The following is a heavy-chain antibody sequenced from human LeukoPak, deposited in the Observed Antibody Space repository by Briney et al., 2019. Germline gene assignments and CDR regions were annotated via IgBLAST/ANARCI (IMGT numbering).Heavy chain of an antibody. CDR2: ISSSSSYI. J-gene: IGHJ4*02. V-gene: IGHV3-21*01. D-gene: IGHD4-23*01. Sequence: GGSLRLSCAASGFTFSSYSMNWVRQTPGKGLEWVSSISSSSSYIYYADSVKGRFTISRDNAKNSLYLQMNSLRAEDTAMYYCAKLLSNSGRFLYWGQGTLVTVSS. CDR1: GFTFSSYS. CDR3: AKLLSNSGRFLY.